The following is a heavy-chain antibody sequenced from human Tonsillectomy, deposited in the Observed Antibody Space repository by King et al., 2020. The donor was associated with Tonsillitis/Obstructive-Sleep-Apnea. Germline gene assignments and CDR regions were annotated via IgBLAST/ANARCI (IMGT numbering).Heavy chain of an antibody. CDR3: ARISYYFYYFAY. CDR2: IFSNDEK. CDR1: GFSLSNAEMG. V-gene: IGHV2-26*01. J-gene: IGHJ4*02. Sequence: VTLKESGPVLVKPTETLTLTCTVSGFSLSNAEMGVTWIRQPPGKALEWLAHIFSNDEKSYSTSLKSRLTISKDTSKSQVVLSMTNMDPVDTATYYCARISYYFYYFAYWGQETLVTVSS. D-gene: IGHD3-10*01.